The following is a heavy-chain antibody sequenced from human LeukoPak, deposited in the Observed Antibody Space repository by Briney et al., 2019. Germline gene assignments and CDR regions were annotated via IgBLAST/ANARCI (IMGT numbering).Heavy chain of an antibody. CDR3: TTERGSYRGPLDY. D-gene: IGHD1-26*01. Sequence: GGSLRLSCAASGFTVSSNYMSWVRQAPGKGLEWVGRIKSKTDGGTTDYAAPVKGRFTISRDDSKNTLYLQMNSLKTEDTAVYYCTTERGSYRGPLDYWGQGTLFTVSS. V-gene: IGHV3-15*01. CDR2: IKSKTDGGTT. CDR1: GFTVSSNY. J-gene: IGHJ4*02.